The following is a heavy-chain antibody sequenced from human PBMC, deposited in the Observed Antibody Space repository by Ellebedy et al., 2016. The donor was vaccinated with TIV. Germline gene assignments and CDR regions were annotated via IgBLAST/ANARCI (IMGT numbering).Heavy chain of an antibody. Sequence: GESLKISXKASGYSFSNYWIAWVRQMPGKGLEWMGIIHPDDSDPDIKYSPSFQGQVAISVDKSINTAFLHWSALKASDSGIYYCARHALWFGDLSTANWYFDLWGRGTLVTVSS. CDR2: IHPDDSDPDI. V-gene: IGHV5-51*01. CDR3: ARHALWFGDLSTANWYFDL. CDR1: GYSFSNYW. D-gene: IGHD3-10*01. J-gene: IGHJ2*01.